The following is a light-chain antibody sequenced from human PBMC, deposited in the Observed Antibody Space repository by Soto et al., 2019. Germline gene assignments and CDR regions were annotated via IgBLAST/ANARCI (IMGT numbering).Light chain of an antibody. J-gene: IGLJ1*01. CDR1: SSDVGGYNY. Sequence: ALTQPASVSGSPGQSITISCTGTSSDVGGYNYVSWYQQHPGKAPKLMIYDVSNRPSGVSNRFSGSKSGNTASLTISGLQAEDEADYYCSSFTSSITFVFGTGTKLTVL. V-gene: IGLV2-14*01. CDR3: SSFTSSITFV. CDR2: DVS.